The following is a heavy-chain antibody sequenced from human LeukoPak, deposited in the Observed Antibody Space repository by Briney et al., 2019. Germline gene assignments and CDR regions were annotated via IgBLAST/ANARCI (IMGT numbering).Heavy chain of an antibody. CDR1: GFTFSSYA. CDR3: ARGPYGDYDSYYGVDV. J-gene: IGHJ6*02. CDR2: ISYDGSNK. D-gene: IGHD4-17*01. V-gene: IGHV3-30-3*01. Sequence: GGSLRLSCAASGFTFSSYAMHWVRQAPGKGLEWVAVISYDGSNKYYADSVKGRFTISRDNSKNTLYLQMNSLRVEDTAVYYCARGPYGDYDSYYGVDVWGQGTTVTVS.